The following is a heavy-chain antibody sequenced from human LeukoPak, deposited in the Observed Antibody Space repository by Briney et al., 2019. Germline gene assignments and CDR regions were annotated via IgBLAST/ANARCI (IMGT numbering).Heavy chain of an antibody. CDR3: ATGASKVTTDFANY. J-gene: IGHJ4*02. V-gene: IGHV5-10-1*01. D-gene: IGHD4-17*01. Sequence: GESLKISCKGSGYSFTNYWISWVRQMPGKGLKWMGRIDPSDSYTKYSPSFEGHVTISVDKSISTAFLQWNSLKASDSAMYYCATGASKVTTDFANYWGQGTQVAVSS. CDR1: GYSFTNYW. CDR2: IDPSDSYT.